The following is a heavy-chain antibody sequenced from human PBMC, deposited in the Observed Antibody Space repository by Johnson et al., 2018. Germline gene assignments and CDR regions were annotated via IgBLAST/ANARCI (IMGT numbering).Heavy chain of an antibody. CDR2: IWYDGSNN. CDR1: GFTFSSYG. J-gene: IGHJ6*02. D-gene: IGHD5-18*01. V-gene: IGHV3-33*01. Sequence: QVQLVESGGGVVQXGRSXRLXCAASGFTFSSYGMHWVRQAPGKGLEWVAVIWYDGSNNCYADSVKGRFTIPRDNSKNTLYLQMNSLRAEDPAGYYWERARRCGLQLYYYYYGMDVWGQGPTVTFSS. CDR3: ERARRCGLQLYYYYYGMDV.